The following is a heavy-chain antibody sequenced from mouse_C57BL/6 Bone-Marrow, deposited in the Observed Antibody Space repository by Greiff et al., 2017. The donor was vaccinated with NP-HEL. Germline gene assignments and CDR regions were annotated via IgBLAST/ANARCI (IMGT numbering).Heavy chain of an antibody. Sequence: LVESGAELARPGASVKLSCKASGYTFTSYGISWVKQRTGQGLEWIGEIYPRSGNTYYNEKFKGKATLTADKSSSTAYMELRSLTSEDSAVYFCARWDSNYAMDYWGQGTSVTVSS. CDR3: ARWDSNYAMDY. CDR1: GYTFTSYG. V-gene: IGHV1-81*01. CDR2: IYPRSGNT. D-gene: IGHD3-3*01. J-gene: IGHJ4*01.